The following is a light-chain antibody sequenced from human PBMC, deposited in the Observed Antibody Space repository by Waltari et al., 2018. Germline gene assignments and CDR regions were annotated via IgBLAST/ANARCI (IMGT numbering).Light chain of an antibody. V-gene: IGKV2-30*02. J-gene: IGKJ4*01. CDR3: GQGVHLPLT. Sequence: TPGQPASISCRSSQSLVHSNGNTYLSWYQQKPGQPPRLLIYQVSNRYSGVPDRFSGSGAGTDFTLKISRVEAEDVGVYYCGQGVHLPLTFGGGTKVEIK. CDR2: QVS. CDR1: QSLVHSNGNTY.